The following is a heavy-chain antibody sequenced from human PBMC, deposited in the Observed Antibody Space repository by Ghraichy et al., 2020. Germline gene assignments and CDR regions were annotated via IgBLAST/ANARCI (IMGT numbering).Heavy chain of an antibody. J-gene: IGHJ6*02. Sequence: SETLSLTCAVYGGSFSGYYWSWIRQPPGKGLEWIGEINHSGSTNYNPSLKSRVTISVDTSKNQFSLKLSSVTAADTAVYYCARGQGGSGSYLRRYYYGMDVWGQGTTVTVSS. CDR1: GGSFSGYY. CDR2: INHSGST. D-gene: IGHD3-10*01. V-gene: IGHV4-34*01. CDR3: ARGQGGSGSYLRRYYYGMDV.